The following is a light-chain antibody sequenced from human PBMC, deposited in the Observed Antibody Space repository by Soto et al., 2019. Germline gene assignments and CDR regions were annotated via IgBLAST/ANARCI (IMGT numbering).Light chain of an antibody. V-gene: IGLV2-14*01. CDR1: SSDVGDYNY. Sequence: QSALTQPASVSGSPGQSITISCTGTSSDVGDYNYVSWYQQHPGKAPKLMIYEVSNRPSGVSNRFSGSKSGNTASLTISGLQAEDEADYYCSSYTSSSTVFGGGTNLTVL. CDR2: EVS. CDR3: SSYTSSSTV. J-gene: IGLJ2*01.